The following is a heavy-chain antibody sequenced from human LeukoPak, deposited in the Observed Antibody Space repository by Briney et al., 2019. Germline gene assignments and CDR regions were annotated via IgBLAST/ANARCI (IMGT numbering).Heavy chain of an antibody. CDR3: AKAHSSSWYYFGD. CDR2: ISGRGDST. J-gene: IGHJ4*02. V-gene: IGHV3-23*01. D-gene: IGHD6-13*01. CDR1: GFNFRSYA. Sequence: GGPLRLSCAASGFNFRSYAMSWVRQAPGKGLEWVSVISGRGDSTHYPDSARGRFTISRDNSKNTLFLQMNSLRAEDTAMYYCAKAHSSSWYYFGDWGQGARVTVSS.